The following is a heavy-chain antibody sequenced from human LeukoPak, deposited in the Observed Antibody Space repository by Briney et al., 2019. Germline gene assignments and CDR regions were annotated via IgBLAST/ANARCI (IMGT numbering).Heavy chain of an antibody. CDR2: IYYNGNT. D-gene: IGHD4-17*01. CDR1: GYSISNGYW. J-gene: IGHJ4*02. CDR3: ARQETVTLPGDY. Sequence: PSETLSLTCAVSGYSISNGYWWAWVRQPPGKGLEWIGSIYYNGNTYYNPSLKSRVAISVDTSKNHFSLRLTSVTAADTAVYYCARQETVTLPGDYWGQGTLVTVSS. V-gene: IGHV4-38-2*01.